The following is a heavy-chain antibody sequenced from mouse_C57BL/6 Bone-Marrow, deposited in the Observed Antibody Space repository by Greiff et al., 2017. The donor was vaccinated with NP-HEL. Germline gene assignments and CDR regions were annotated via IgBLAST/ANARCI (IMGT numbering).Heavy chain of an antibody. V-gene: IGHV1-69*01. J-gene: IGHJ4*01. Sequence: QVQLQQPGAELVMPGASVKLSCKASGYTFTSYWMHWVKQRPGQGLEWIGEIDPSDSYTNYNQKFKGKSTLTVDKSSSTAYMQLSSLTSEDSAVYYCAREGYSNYGHYYAMDYWGQGTSVTVSS. CDR3: AREGYSNYGHYYAMDY. CDR1: GYTFTSYW. CDR2: IDPSDSYT. D-gene: IGHD2-5*01.